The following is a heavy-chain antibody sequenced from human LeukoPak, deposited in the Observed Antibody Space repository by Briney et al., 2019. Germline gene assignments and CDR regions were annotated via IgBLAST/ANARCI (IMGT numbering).Heavy chain of an antibody. Sequence: SQTLSLTCTVSGGSISSGDYYWSWIRQPPGKGLEWIGYIYYSGSTYYNPSLKSRVTISVDTSKNQFSLKLSSVTAANTAVYYCARSYCSSTSCYKFDYWGQGTLVTVSS. J-gene: IGHJ4*02. D-gene: IGHD2-2*02. CDR3: ARSYCSSTSCYKFDY. CDR1: GGSISSGDYY. V-gene: IGHV4-30-4*01. CDR2: IYYSGST.